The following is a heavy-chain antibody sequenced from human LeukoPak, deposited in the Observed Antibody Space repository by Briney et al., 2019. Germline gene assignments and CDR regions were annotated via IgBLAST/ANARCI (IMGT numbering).Heavy chain of an antibody. D-gene: IGHD3-10*01. CDR1: GFTFSGSA. V-gene: IGHV3-73*01. CDR2: IRSKANSYAT. J-gene: IGHJ6*04. Sequence: GRSLRLSCAASGFTFSGSAMHWVRQACGKGLEWVGRIRSKANSYATAYAASVKGRFTISRDDSKNTAYLQMNSLKTEDTAVYYCTGALLWFGELSNYYYYYGMDVWGKGTTVTVSS. CDR3: TGALLWFGELSNYYYYYGMDV.